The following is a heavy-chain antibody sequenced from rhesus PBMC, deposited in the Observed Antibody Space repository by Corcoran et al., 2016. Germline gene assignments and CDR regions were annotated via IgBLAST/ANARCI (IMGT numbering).Heavy chain of an antibody. Sequence: QVQLQESGPGVVKPSETLSLTCAVSGYSISSGYDWSWIRQPPGKGLEWIGYIYGSSGSTNYNPYLKNRVTISKDTSKSQFSLKLSSVTAADTAVYYCARRRIAAATYYFDSWGQGVLVTVSS. D-gene: IGHD6-31*01. V-gene: IGHV4-76*01. CDR3: ARRRIAAATYYFDS. J-gene: IGHJ4*01. CDR2: IYGSSGST. CDR1: GYSISSGYD.